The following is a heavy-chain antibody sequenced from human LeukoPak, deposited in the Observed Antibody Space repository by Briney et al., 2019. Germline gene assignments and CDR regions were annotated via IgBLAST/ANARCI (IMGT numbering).Heavy chain of an antibody. CDR2: ISSSSSYI. Sequence: GGSLRLSCAATGLTSSTYTMNWVRQAPGKGLEWVSSISSSSSYIDYADSVKGRFTISRDNAKNSLYLQMNSLRAEDTAVYYCARGQFPDYWGQGTLVTVSS. CDR1: GLTSSTYT. J-gene: IGHJ4*02. D-gene: IGHD5-24*01. CDR3: ARGQFPDY. V-gene: IGHV3-21*01.